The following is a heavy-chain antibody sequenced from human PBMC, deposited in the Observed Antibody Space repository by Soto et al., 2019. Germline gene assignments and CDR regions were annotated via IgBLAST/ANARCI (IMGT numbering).Heavy chain of an antibody. CDR2: IYNGGST. J-gene: IGHJ1*01. Sequence: EVQLVESGGGLVQPGGSLRLSCAASGFTVSSNYMSWVRQAPGKGLEWVSVIYNGGSTYYADSVKGRFTISRENSKNTLSLQMNSLRAEDTAVYYCARDRGFRRSGWYHGYWAQGTLVTVSS. V-gene: IGHV3-66*01. CDR1: GFTVSSNY. CDR3: ARDRGFRRSGWYHGY. D-gene: IGHD6-19*01.